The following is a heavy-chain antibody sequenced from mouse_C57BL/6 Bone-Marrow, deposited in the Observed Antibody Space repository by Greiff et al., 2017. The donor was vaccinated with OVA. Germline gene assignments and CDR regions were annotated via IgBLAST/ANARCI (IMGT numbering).Heavy chain of an antibody. CDR2: IYPGSGNP. Sequence: VQLQQSGAEVVRPGASVTLSCKASGYTFTDHSLNWVKQRPGQGLAWIARIYPGSGNPYYNEKFKGKATLTAEHSSNTAYMQLSSLTSEDSAVYFCARDDGYFFEYWGQGTTLTVSS. CDR1: GYTFTDHS. CDR3: ARDDGYFFEY. V-gene: IGHV1-76*01. D-gene: IGHD2-3*01. J-gene: IGHJ2*01.